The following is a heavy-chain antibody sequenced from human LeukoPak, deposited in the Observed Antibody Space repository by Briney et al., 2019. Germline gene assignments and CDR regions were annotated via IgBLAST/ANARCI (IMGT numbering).Heavy chain of an antibody. Sequence: SVKVSCKASGGTFSSYAIGWVRQAPGQGLEWMGGIIPIFGTANYAQKFQGRVTITTDESTSTAYMELSSLRSEDTAVYYCARPSSGYYFDYYYYYMDVWGKGTTVTVSS. CDR1: GGTFSSYA. J-gene: IGHJ6*03. V-gene: IGHV1-69*05. CDR3: ARPSSGYYFDYYYYYMDV. D-gene: IGHD3-22*01. CDR2: IIPIFGTA.